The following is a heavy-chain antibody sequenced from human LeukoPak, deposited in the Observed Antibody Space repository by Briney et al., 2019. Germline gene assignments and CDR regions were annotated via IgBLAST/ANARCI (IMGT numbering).Heavy chain of an antibody. CDR3: AGGRGTPYYAEACHF. CDR2: LYYSGST. D-gene: IGHD3-3*01. V-gene: IGHV4-59*01. Sequence: SETLSVSCRVSGVSLSNDYGRWIPQPPGKGLEWIGHLYYSGSTTYNPSLESRVTTSVDPSRNQLSLMLSPVAAADTALYYCAGGRGTPYYAEACHFWGQRRLATVPS. CDR1: GVSLSNDY. J-gene: IGHJ3*01.